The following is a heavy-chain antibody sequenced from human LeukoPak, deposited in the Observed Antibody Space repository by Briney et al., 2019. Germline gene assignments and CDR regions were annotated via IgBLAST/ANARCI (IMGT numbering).Heavy chain of an antibody. CDR3: ARDGLYGSGSYDY. CDR2: IYYSGST. D-gene: IGHD3-10*01. Sequence: PSETLSLTCTVSGGSISSYYWSWIRQPPGKGLEWIGYIYYSGSTNYNPSLKSRVTISVDTSKNQFSLKLSSVTAADTAVYYCARDGLYGSGSYDYWGQGTLVTVSS. V-gene: IGHV4-59*12. J-gene: IGHJ4*02. CDR1: GGSISSYY.